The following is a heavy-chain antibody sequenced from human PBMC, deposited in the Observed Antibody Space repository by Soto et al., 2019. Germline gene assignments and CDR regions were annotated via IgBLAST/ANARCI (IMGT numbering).Heavy chain of an antibody. V-gene: IGHV1-69*06. CDR3: RLGPYSSSWFGWFDP. CDR1: GGTFSSYA. CDR2: IIPIFGTA. J-gene: IGHJ5*02. D-gene: IGHD6-13*01. Sequence: SVKVSCKASGGTFSSYAISWVRQAPGQGLEWMGGIIPIFGTANYAQRFQGRVTITADKSTSTAYMELSSLRSEDTAVYYCRLGPYSSSWFGWFDPWGQGTLVTVSS.